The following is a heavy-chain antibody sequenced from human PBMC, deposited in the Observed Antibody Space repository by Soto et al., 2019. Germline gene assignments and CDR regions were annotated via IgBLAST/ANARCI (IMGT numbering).Heavy chain of an antibody. CDR3: ARGFRVAGTRWWFDP. V-gene: IGHV1-18*01. D-gene: IGHD2-15*01. J-gene: IGHJ5*02. CDR2: ISTYNGNT. Sequence: QVQLVQSGAEVKKPGASVKVSCKASGYTFTNYDISWVRQAPGQGLEWMGWISTYNGNTNYAQKLQGRVTMTTDTSTSTAYMELRSLRSDDTAVYYSARGFRVAGTRWWFDPWGQGTLVTVSS. CDR1: GYTFTNYD.